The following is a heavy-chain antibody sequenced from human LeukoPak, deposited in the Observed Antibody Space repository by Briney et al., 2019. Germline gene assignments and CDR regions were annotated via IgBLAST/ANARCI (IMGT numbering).Heavy chain of an antibody. V-gene: IGHV3-33*01. CDR3: AREASPKALGY. J-gene: IGHJ4*02. CDR2: IWYDGSNK. Sequence: GGSLRLSCEASGFTFSSYAMHWVRQARGKGLEWVAVIWYDGSNKYYVDSVKGRFTISRDNSKNTLYLQMNSLRAEDTAVYYCAREASPKALGYWGQGTLVTVSS. CDR1: GFTFSSYA.